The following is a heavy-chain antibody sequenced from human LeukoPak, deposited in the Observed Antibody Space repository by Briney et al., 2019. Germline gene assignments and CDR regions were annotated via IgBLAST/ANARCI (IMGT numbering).Heavy chain of an antibody. CDR3: AKDLSYYDFWSGLADY. V-gene: IGHV3-33*06. CDR2: IWYDGSNK. Sequence: GGSLRPSCAASGFTFSTYGMHWVRQAPGKGLERVALIWYDGSNKYYADSVKGRFTISRDNSKNTLYLQMNSLRAEDTAVYYCAKDLSYYDFWSGLADYWGQGTLVTVSS. J-gene: IGHJ4*02. CDR1: GFTFSTYG. D-gene: IGHD3-3*01.